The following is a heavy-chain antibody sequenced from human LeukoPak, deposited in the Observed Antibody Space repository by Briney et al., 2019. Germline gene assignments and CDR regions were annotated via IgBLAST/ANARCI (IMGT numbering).Heavy chain of an antibody. J-gene: IGHJ5*02. CDR2: IYYSGST. Sequence: SETLSLTCAVSGGSISSGGYSWSWIRQPPGKGLEWIGYIYYSGSTYYNPSLKSRVTISVDTSKNQFSLKLSSVTAADTAVYYCARKVPGKIAAGINWFDPWGQGTLVTVSS. CDR3: ARKVPGKIAAGINWFDP. D-gene: IGHD6-13*01. V-gene: IGHV4-30-4*07. CDR1: GGSISSGGYS.